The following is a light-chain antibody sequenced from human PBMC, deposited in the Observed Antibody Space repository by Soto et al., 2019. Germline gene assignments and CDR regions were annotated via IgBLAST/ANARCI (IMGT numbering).Light chain of an antibody. V-gene: IGKV3-20*01. CDR3: QQYGISPYT. CDR2: GAS. CDR1: QSVSSSY. J-gene: IGKJ2*01. Sequence: EIVLTQSPGTLSLSPGERATLSCRASQSVSSSYLVWYQQKPGQAPRLLIYGASSRATGITDRFSGSGSGTDFTLTISRLEPEDFALYYCQQYGISPYTFGQGTKLELK.